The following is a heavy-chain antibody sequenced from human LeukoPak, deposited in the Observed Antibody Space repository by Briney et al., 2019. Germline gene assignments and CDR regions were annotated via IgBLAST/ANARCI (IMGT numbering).Heavy chain of an antibody. D-gene: IGHD3-3*01. V-gene: IGHV1-69*01. J-gene: IGHJ4*02. CDR1: GGTFSSYA. CDR3: AREGSGTSIFGVVSEAFDY. Sequence: GSSVKVSCKASGGTFSSYAISWVRQAPGQGLEWMGGIIPIFGTANYAQKFQGRVTITADESTSTAYMELSSLRSEDTAVYYCAREGSGTSIFGVVSEAFDYWGQGTLVTVSS. CDR2: IIPIFGTA.